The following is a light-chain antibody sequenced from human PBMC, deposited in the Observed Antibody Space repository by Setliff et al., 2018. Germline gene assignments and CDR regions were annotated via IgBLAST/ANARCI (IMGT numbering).Light chain of an antibody. CDR3: AAWDDSQNGVV. CDR2: YDD. CDR1: IANIRNNA. V-gene: IGLV1-36*01. J-gene: IGLJ2*01. Sequence: QSVLAQPPSVSAAPGQRVTISCSGSIANIRNNAVNWYQQLPGKAPKLLIYYDDLVPSGVSDRFSGSKSGTSASLAISGLQSEDEADYYCAAWDDSQNGVVFGGGTQLTVL.